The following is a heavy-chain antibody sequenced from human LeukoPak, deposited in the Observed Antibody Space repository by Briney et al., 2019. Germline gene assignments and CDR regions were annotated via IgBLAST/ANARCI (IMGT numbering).Heavy chain of an antibody. V-gene: IGHV3-21*01. CDR3: YPHYYGSGSLSWLDP. CDR1: GFIFSSYS. CDR2: LSSSSDYI. J-gene: IGHJ5*02. Sequence: PGGSLRLSCAASGFIFSSYSMNWVRQAPGKGLEWVSSLSSSSDYIYYADSVKGRFTISRDNAKNSLYLQMNSLGVEDTAVYYCYPHYYGSGSLSWLDPWGQGTLVTVSS. D-gene: IGHD3-10*01.